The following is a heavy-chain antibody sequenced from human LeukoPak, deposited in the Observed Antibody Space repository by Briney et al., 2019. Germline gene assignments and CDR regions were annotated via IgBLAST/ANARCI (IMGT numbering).Heavy chain of an antibody. D-gene: IGHD3-10*01. V-gene: IGHV3-23*01. J-gene: IGHJ4*02. CDR3: VGYYGSGSYYNPFGYFDY. Sequence: PGGSLRLSCAASGLTFSSYAMSWVRQAPGKGLEWVSTITGSGDNTYYTESVKGRFTFSRDNSKNTLYLQMNSLRAEDTAVYYCVGYYGSGSYYNPFGYFDYWGQGTLVTVSS. CDR2: ITGSGDNT. CDR1: GLTFSSYA.